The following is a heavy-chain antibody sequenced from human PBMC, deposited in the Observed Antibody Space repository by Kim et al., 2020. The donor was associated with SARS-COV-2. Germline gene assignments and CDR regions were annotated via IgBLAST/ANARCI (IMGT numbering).Heavy chain of an antibody. CDR1: GYSFAAYW. D-gene: IGHD3-10*01. Sequence: GESLKISCEGSGYSFAAYWICWVRQMPGKGLEWMGIIYPGDSHTTYSPSFQGQISISADKSVSTAYLQWSSLKASDTAIYYCAIYFGSGSYPGNYFDYWGQGTLVTVAS. V-gene: IGHV5-51*01. J-gene: IGHJ4*02. CDR2: IYPGDSHT. CDR3: AIYFGSGSYPGNYFDY.